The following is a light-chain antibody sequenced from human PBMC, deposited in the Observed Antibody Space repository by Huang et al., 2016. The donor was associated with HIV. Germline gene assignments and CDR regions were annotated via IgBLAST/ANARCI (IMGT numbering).Light chain of an antibody. CDR3: QQSYSNTFT. V-gene: IGKV1-39*01. Sequence: DIQMTQSPSSLSASVGDRVIITCRASQSISSYLNWYRQQPGKAPNRQIYAASSLQSGVPSRLSGSGAGTDFTLTIRSLQPEDFATYYCQQSYSNTFTVGAGTKVDVK. CDR2: AAS. J-gene: IGKJ3*01. CDR1: QSISSY.